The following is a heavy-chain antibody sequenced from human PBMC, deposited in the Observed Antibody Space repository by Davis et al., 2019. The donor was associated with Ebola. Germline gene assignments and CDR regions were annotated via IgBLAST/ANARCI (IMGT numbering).Heavy chain of an antibody. J-gene: IGHJ3*02. D-gene: IGHD2/OR15-2a*01. CDR2: IHVRGNT. CDR3: ASIHQVRAQNSFDI. Sequence: PSETLSLTCTVSGGSISGYYWSWIRQPPGKGLEWIGYIHVRGNTNYSPSLKNRVTISVDTSKNQFSLELTSVTAADTAVYFCASIHQVRAQNSFDIWGQGTFVTVSS. CDR1: GGSISGYY. V-gene: IGHV4-4*09.